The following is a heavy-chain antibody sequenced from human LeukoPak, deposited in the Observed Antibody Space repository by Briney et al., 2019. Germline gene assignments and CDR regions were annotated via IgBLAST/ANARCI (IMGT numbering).Heavy chain of an antibody. Sequence: EASVKVSCKASGGTFSSYAISWVRQAPGQGLEWVGIINPSGGSTTYAQKFQGRVTMTRDTSTSTVYMELSNLIFEDTAVYYCARDHEVQQQLANYFDYWGQGTLVTVSS. CDR1: GGTFSSYA. CDR2: INPSGGST. D-gene: IGHD6-13*01. V-gene: IGHV1-46*01. CDR3: ARDHEVQQQLANYFDY. J-gene: IGHJ4*02.